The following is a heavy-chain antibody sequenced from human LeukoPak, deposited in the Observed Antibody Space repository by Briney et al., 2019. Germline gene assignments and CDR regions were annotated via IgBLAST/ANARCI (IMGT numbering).Heavy chain of an antibody. CDR3: ARRDGYKTNLDY. CDR1: GGSFSGYY. J-gene: IGHJ4*02. V-gene: IGHV4-34*01. Sequence: SETLPLTCAVYGGSFSGYYWSWIRQPPGKGLEWIGEINHSGSTNYNPSLKSRVTISVDTSKNQFSLKLSSVTAADTAVYYCARRDGYKTNLDYWGQGTLVTVSS. D-gene: IGHD5-24*01. CDR2: INHSGST.